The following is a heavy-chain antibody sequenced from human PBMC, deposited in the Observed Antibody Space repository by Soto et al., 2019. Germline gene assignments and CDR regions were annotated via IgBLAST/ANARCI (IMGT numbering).Heavy chain of an antibody. Sequence: EVQLLESGGGLVQPGGSLRLSCVASGFTFSYYTMSWVRQAPGKGLEWVSGISNSGDTINYADSVKGRFTISRDNLKNTLYLQMNSLRAEDTAVYYCAAPVPAPTHYDDYDMDVWGQGTTVTVSS. V-gene: IGHV3-23*01. CDR3: AAPVPAPTHYDDYDMDV. J-gene: IGHJ6*02. D-gene: IGHD2-2*01. CDR2: ISNSGDTI. CDR1: GFTFSYYT.